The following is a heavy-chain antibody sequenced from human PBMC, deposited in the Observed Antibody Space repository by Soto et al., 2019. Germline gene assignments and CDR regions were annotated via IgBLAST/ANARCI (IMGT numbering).Heavy chain of an antibody. J-gene: IGHJ6*02. CDR2: ISYDGSNK. CDR3: ARDYYRFNSGYGFSMDV. V-gene: IGHV3-30-3*01. D-gene: IGHD5-12*01. Sequence: PGGSLRLSCAASGFTFSSYAMHWVRQAPGKGLEWVAVISYDGSNKYYADSVKGRFTISRDNSKNTLYLQMNSLRAEDTAVYYCARDYYRFNSGYGFSMDVWGQGT. CDR1: GFTFSSYA.